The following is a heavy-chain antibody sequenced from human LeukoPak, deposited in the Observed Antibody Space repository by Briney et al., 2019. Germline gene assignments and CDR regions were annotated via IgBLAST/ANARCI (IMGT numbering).Heavy chain of an antibody. D-gene: IGHD2-2*01. CDR2: ISSSGSTI. V-gene: IGHV3-11*01. J-gene: IGHJ4*02. CDR1: GFTFSDYY. Sequence: GGSLRLSCAASGFTFSDYYMSWIRQAPGKGLEWVSYISSSGSTIYYADSVKGRFTISRDNAKNSLYLQMNSLRAEDTAVYYCAKGSKVVPAAIVDYWGQGTLVTVSS. CDR3: AKGSKVVPAAIVDY.